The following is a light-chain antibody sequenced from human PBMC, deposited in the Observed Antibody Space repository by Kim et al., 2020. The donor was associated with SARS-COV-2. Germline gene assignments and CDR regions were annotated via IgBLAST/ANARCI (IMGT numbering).Light chain of an antibody. J-gene: IGKJ1*01. CDR2: DAS. CDR3: QQRSTWRT. CDR1: QSVSST. Sequence: SLHQGERATLSCGASQSVSSTSAWYQQKPGQAPRLLIYDASNRATGVPARFSGSGSGTDFTLTISSLEPEDFAIYYCQQRSTWRTFGQGTKVDIK. V-gene: IGKV3-11*01.